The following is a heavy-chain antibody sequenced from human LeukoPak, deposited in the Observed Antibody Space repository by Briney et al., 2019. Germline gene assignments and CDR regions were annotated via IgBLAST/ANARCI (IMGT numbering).Heavy chain of an antibody. CDR2: IKSKIDGGTT. D-gene: IGHD2-21*01. CDR3: VTGGHYFGD. CDR1: GIIFGNIW. J-gene: IGHJ4*02. V-gene: IGHV3-15*01. Sequence: GGSLRLSCAAYGIIFGNIWMSWVRQAPGKGPEWVAHIKSKIDGGTTDYGAPVKGRFTMSRDESRNALSLQMNSLETEDTALYYCVTGGHYFGDWGRGTLVIVSS.